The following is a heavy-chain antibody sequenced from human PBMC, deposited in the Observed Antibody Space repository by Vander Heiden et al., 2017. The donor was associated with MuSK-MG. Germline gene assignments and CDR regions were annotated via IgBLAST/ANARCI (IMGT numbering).Heavy chain of an antibody. CDR3: AREGYCTGGSCFYLDY. Sequence: VQLLESGVGVVQPGRSLRLSCAAPGFTFSIYGMHWVRQAPGKGLEWVAGIWYDGSNKYYADSVKGRFTISRDNSKNTLYLQMSSLRAEDTAVYYCAREGYCTGGSCFYLDYWGQGTLVTVAS. CDR1: GFTFSIYG. CDR2: IWYDGSNK. D-gene: IGHD2-15*01. V-gene: IGHV3-33*01. J-gene: IGHJ4*02.